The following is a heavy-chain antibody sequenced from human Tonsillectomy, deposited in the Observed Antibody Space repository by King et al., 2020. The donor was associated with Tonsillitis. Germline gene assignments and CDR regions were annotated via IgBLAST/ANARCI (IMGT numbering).Heavy chain of an antibody. CDR3: TGGGPYSTSSATRTPFDF. CDR1: GYTFSGFY. V-gene: IGHV1-2*02. J-gene: IGHJ4*02. CDR2: INPNTGGT. D-gene: IGHD6-6*01. Sequence: VQLVESGAEVKKPGASLKVSCKASGYTFSGFYMHWVRQAPGQGLEWMGWINPNTGGTNYAQMLQGRVTLTRDTSINTAYMELTRLRSDDTAVYYCTGGGPYSTSSATRTPFDFWGQGTLVTVSS.